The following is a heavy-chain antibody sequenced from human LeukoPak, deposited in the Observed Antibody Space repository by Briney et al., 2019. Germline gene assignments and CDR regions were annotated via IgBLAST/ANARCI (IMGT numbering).Heavy chain of an antibody. V-gene: IGHV4-39*01. Sequence: SVTLSLTCTVSGVSISSSNSYWGWIRQPPGKGLGWIGSIYYTGNTYYNASLKSRVTISIDTSKNQISLRLTSVTATDTAMYYCARQTGSGLFTLPGGQGTLVTVSS. CDR2: IYYTGNT. D-gene: IGHD3/OR15-3a*01. CDR3: ARQTGSGLFTLP. J-gene: IGHJ4*02. CDR1: GVSISSSNSY.